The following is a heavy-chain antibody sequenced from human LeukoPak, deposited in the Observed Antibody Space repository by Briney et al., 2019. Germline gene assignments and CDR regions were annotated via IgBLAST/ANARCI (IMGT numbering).Heavy chain of an antibody. V-gene: IGHV6-1*01. CDR3: ARVSSPWSPRDAFDI. D-gene: IGHD1-26*01. CDR2: TYYKSKWYN. J-gene: IGHJ3*02. CDR1: GDSVSSNSAT. Sequence: SQTLSLTCAIPGDSVSSNSATWNWIRQSPSRGLEWLGRTYYKSKWYNDYAVSVKSRITINSDTSKNQFSLQLSSVTPEDTAVYYCARVSSPWSPRDAFDIWGQGTVVTVSS.